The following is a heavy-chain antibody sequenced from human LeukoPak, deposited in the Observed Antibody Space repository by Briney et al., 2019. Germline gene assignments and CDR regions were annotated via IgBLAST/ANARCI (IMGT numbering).Heavy chain of an antibody. Sequence: SETLSLTCTVSGGSISSTSYFWGWIRQPPGKGLEWIGSIYYSGSTYYNPSLKSRVTVSVDTSKRQFSLKLSSVTAADTAVYYCARVRGYSSSRFDYWGQGTLVTVSS. CDR1: GGSISSTSYF. D-gene: IGHD6-13*01. CDR2: IYYSGST. J-gene: IGHJ4*02. V-gene: IGHV4-39*07. CDR3: ARVRGYSSSRFDY.